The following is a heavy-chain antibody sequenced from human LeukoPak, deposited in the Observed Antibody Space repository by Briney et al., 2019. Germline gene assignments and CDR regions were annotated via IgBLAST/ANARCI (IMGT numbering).Heavy chain of an antibody. CDR3: AHRGVMLPAAAGAFDY. J-gene: IGHJ4*02. CDR2: IYWDDDK. CDR1: GCSLSTSGVG. Sequence: SGPTLVNPTQTLTLTCTFSGCSLSTSGVGVGWIRQPPGKALEWLALIYWDDDKRYSPSLKSRLTITKDTSKNQVVLTMTNMDPVDTATYYCAHRGVMLPAAAGAFDYWGQGNLVTVSS. D-gene: IGHD6-13*01. V-gene: IGHV2-5*02.